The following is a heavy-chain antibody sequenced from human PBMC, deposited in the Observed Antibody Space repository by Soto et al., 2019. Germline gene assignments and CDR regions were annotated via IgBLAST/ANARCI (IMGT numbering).Heavy chain of an antibody. Sequence: EVQLLASGGGLVQPGGSLRLSCAASGFTFYSYAMDWVRQAPGKGLEWVSSISARSDNTYYVDSVKGRFTISRDHSKSPLYLQLTSRRAEDTAIYYCAKRGDSYYYGMNVWGQGTTVTVSS. CDR3: AKRGDSYYYGMNV. D-gene: IGHD3-16*01. J-gene: IGHJ6*02. CDR1: GFTFYSYA. V-gene: IGHV3-23*01. CDR2: ISARSDNT.